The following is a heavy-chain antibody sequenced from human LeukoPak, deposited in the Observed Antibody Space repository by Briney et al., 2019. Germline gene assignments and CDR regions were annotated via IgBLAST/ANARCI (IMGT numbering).Heavy chain of an antibody. D-gene: IGHD3-22*01. V-gene: IGHV1-69*04. J-gene: IGHJ4*02. CDR2: IIPILGIA. CDR3: ARGGGPYYYDSSGYYDY. CDR1: GGTFSSYA. Sequence: GXSVKVSCKASGGTFSSYAISWVRQAPGQGLEWMGRIIPILGIANYAQKFQGRVTITADKSTSTAYMELSSLRSEDTAVYYCARGGGPYYYDSSGYYDYWGQGTLVTVSS.